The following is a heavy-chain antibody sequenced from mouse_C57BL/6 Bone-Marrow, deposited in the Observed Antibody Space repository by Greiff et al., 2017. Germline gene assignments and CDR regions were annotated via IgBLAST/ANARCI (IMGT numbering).Heavy chain of an antibody. CDR1: GYTFTNYW. J-gene: IGHJ3*01. CDR3: ASGDYPAWFAY. D-gene: IGHD2-4*01. CDR2: IYPGGGYT. Sequence: QVQLQQSGAELVRPGTSVKMSCKASGYTFTNYWIGWAKQRPGHGLEWIGDIYPGGGYTNYNEKFKGKATLTAENSSSTAYMQFSSLTSEDSAIYYCASGDYPAWFAYWGQGTLVTVSA. V-gene: IGHV1-63*01.